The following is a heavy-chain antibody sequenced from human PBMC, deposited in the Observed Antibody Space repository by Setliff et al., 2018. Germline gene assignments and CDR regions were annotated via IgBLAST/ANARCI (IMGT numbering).Heavy chain of an antibody. CDR2: IYYTGST. CDR1: GGSIRSANYY. CDR3: ARRMGGDWFEP. V-gene: IGHV4-39*01. J-gene: IGHJ5*02. D-gene: IGHD3-10*01. Sequence: KTSETLSLTCSVSGGSIRSANYYWGWIRQPPGKGLEWIGNIYYTGSTYYNASLKSRVTMSVDTSNNQFSLSLSSVTAADTAVYYCARRMGGDWFEPWGQGTLVTVSS.